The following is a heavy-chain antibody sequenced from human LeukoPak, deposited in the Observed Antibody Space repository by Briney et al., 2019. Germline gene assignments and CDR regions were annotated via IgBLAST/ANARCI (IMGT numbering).Heavy chain of an antibody. J-gene: IGHJ5*02. CDR2: IIPIFGTA. CDR1: GGTFSSYA. Sequence: ASVKVSCKASGGTFSSYAISWVRQAPGHGLEWMGGIIPIFGTANYAQKFQGRVTITTDESTSTAYMELSSLRSEDTAVYYCARVAGISAAVPKYIWFDPWGQGTLVSVSS. D-gene: IGHD6-13*01. V-gene: IGHV1-69*05. CDR3: ARVAGISAAVPKYIWFDP.